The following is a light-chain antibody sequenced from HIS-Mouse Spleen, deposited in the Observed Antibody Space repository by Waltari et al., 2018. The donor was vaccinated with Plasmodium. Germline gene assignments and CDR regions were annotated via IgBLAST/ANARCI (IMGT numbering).Light chain of an antibody. CDR2: GAS. CDR1: QRVSSCY. V-gene: IGKV3-20*01. Sequence: EIVLTQSPGTLSLSPGERATLSCRASQRVSSCYLAWYQQKPGQAPRLVIYGASSRATGIQDRVSGSGSGTDFTLSISRLEPEDFAVYYCRQYGSSPRTVGGGTKVEIK. CDR3: RQYGSSPRT. J-gene: IGKJ4*01.